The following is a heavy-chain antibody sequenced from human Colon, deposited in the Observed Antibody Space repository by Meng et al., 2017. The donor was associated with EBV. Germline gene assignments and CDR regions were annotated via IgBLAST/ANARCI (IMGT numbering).Heavy chain of an antibody. CDR1: GGSMSSGNYY. Sequence: GPTLVAPSQTLPLTCTGSGGSMSSGNYYWSWIRQPPGKGLEWIGYIHHSGSAYYNPSLKSRVSISVDTSKNQFSLNLNSMTAADTAVYYCASFDHIPRRNYFDYWGQGTLVTVSS. CDR3: ASFDHIPRRNYFDY. D-gene: IGHD2-21*01. V-gene: IGHV4-30-4*01. CDR2: IHHSGSA. J-gene: IGHJ4*02.